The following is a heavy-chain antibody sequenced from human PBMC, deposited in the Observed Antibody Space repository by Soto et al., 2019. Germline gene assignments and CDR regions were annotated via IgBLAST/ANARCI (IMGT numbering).Heavy chain of an antibody. CDR1: GGSVSSGSYY. Sequence: SETLSLTCTVSGGSVSSGSYYWSWIRQPPGKGLEWIGYIYYSGSTNYNPSLKSRVTISVDTSKNQFSLKLSSVTAADTAVYYCARADGVVLPADMLRALGVYFDYWSQGTLVTVSS. D-gene: IGHD2-2*01. V-gene: IGHV4-61*01. CDR3: ARADGVVLPADMLRALGVYFDY. CDR2: IYYSGST. J-gene: IGHJ4*02.